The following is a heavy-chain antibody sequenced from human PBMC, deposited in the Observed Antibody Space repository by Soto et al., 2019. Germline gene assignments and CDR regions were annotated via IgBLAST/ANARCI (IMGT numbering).Heavy chain of an antibody. V-gene: IGHV3-33*08. J-gene: IGHJ4*02. D-gene: IGHD6-13*01. Sequence: PGGSLRLSCAASGFTFSSYWMHWVRQAPGKGLEWVAVIWYDGSNKYYADSVKGRFTISRDNSKNTLYLQMNSLRAEDTAVYYCARGTSSSSWYFDYWGQGTLVTVSS. CDR1: GFTFSSYW. CDR2: IWYDGSNK. CDR3: ARGTSSSSWYFDY.